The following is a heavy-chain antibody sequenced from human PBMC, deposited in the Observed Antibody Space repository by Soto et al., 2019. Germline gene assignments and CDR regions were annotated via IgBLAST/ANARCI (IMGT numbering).Heavy chain of an antibody. CDR2: IDPGDSVT. J-gene: IGHJ3*01. Sequence: GESLKISCKGSGYSLTNIWIHWVRQMPGKVLEWMGRIDPGDSVTTYNPSFQGHVTMSADKSITTAYLQCSSMKASDTAMYYRGAGGDASCYYAFDVWGLGXMVTVSS. D-gene: IGHD2-2*01. V-gene: IGHV5-10-1*01. CDR1: GYSLTNIW. CDR3: GAGGDASCYYAFDV.